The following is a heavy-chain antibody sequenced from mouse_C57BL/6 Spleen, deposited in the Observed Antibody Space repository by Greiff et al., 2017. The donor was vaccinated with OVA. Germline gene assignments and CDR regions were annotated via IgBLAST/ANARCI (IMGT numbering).Heavy chain of an antibody. CDR3: ARIYDGSLDY. J-gene: IGHJ2*01. D-gene: IGHD2-3*01. CDR1: GYSITSGYY. Sequence: EVKLQQSGPGLVKPSQSLSLTCSVTGYSITSGYYWNWIRQFPGNKLEWMGYISYDGSNNYNPSLKNRISITRDTSKNQFFLKLNSVTTEDTATYYCARIYDGSLDYWGQGTTLTVSS. CDR2: ISYDGSN. V-gene: IGHV3-6*01.